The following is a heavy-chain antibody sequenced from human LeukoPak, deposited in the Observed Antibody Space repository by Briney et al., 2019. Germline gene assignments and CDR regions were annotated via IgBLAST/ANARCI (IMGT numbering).Heavy chain of an antibody. CDR3: ARLYAGTRPPDY. V-gene: IGHV4-4*07. CDR1: GGSISSFY. J-gene: IGHJ4*02. CDR2: IHTSGST. D-gene: IGHD3-10*01. Sequence: SETLSLTCTVSGGSISSFYWSWIRQSAGKGLEWIGRIHTSGSTNYNPSLQSRLTMSLDTSKNQFSLKLSSVTAADTAVYYCARLYAGTRPPDYWGQGTLVTVSS.